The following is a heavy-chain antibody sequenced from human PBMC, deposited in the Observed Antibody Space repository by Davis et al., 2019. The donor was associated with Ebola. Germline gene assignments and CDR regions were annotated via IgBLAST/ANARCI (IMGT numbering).Heavy chain of an antibody. V-gene: IGHV4-31*03. CDR1: GGSISSGGYY. J-gene: IGHJ4*02. D-gene: IGHD2-15*01. CDR2: IYYSGST. Sequence: MPSETLSLTCTVSGGSISSGGYYWSWIRQHPGKGLEWIGYIYYSGSTYYNPSLKSRVTISVDTSKNQFSLKLSSVTAADTAVYYCAKASIYCSGGSCYGGDYWGQGTLVTVSS. CDR3: AKASIYCSGGSCYGGDY.